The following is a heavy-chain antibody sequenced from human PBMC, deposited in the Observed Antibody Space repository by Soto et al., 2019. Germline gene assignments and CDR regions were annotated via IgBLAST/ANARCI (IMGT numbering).Heavy chain of an antibody. D-gene: IGHD2-2*01. V-gene: IGHV4-34*01. CDR2: INHSGST. CDR1: GGSFSGYY. Sequence: SETLSLTCAVCGGSFSGYYWSWIRQPPGKGLEWIGEINHSGSTNYNPSLKSRVTISVDTSKNQFSLNLSSVTAADTAVYYCARGADIVVVPPDYYYMDVWGKGTTVTVSS. J-gene: IGHJ6*03. CDR3: ARGADIVVVPPDYYYMDV.